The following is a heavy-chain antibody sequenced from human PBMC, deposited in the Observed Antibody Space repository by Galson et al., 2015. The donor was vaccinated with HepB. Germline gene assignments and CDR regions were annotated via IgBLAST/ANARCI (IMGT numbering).Heavy chain of an antibody. Sequence: SLRLSCAASGFKFRNYWMTWVRQAPGKGLEWVASIKPDGSEQYYVDSVEGRFTVSRDNAKNSLYLEMKNLRAEDTAKYHCARGHYGMDAWGQGALVIVSS. CDR3: ARGHYGMDA. CDR2: IKPDGSEQ. V-gene: IGHV3-7*03. J-gene: IGHJ5*02. D-gene: IGHD4-17*01. CDR1: GFKFRNYW.